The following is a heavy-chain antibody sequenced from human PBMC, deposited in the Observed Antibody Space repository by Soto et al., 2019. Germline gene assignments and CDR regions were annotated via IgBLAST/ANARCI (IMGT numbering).Heavy chain of an antibody. V-gene: IGHV1-3*01. D-gene: IGHD3-3*01. CDR2: INAGNGNT. J-gene: IGHJ4*02. CDR3: ARDLTICAVASFDY. Sequence: GASVKVSCKASGYTFTSYAMHWVRQAPGQRLEWMGWINAGNGNTKYSQKFQGRVTITRDTSASTAYMELSSLRSEDTAVYYFARDLTICAVASFDYWGQGTLVTVSS. CDR1: GYTFTSYA.